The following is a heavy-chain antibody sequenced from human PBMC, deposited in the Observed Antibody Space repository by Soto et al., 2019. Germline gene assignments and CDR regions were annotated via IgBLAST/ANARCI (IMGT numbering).Heavy chain of an antibody. V-gene: IGHV3-64*02. D-gene: IGHD2-8*01. CDR1: GFIFSSYA. CDR3: ARDGRLVNGYYYYYMDV. J-gene: IGHJ6*03. Sequence: LRLSCAASGFIFSSYAMHWVRQAPGKGLEYISAISSNGVTFYADSVKGRFTISRDNSKSTLFLQMDSLRAEDMAVYYCARDGRLVNGYYYYYMDVWGKGTTVTVS. CDR2: ISSNGVT.